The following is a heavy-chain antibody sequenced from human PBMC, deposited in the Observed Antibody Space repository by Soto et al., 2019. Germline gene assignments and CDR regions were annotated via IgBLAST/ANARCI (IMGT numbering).Heavy chain of an antibody. CDR3: SDWRAGGPVNLDH. D-gene: IGHD2-15*01. CDR2: IDVLNGA. V-gene: IGHV3-23*05. J-gene: IGHJ4*02. CDR1: GLSLIQYA. Sequence: GGSLRLSCVVSGLSLIQYAIAWVRQAPGKGLECISTIDVLNGAWYSDSVRGRLAISRDVSRNTVYLQMGSLRVEDTAIYFCSDWRAGGPVNLDHWGPGTVVTVS.